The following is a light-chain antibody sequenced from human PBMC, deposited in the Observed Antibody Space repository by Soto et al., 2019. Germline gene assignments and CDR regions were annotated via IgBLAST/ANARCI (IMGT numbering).Light chain of an antibody. J-gene: IGLJ2*01. CDR2: KDT. Sequence: SYELTQPPSVSVSPGQTARVTCSGDALPKQYVYWYQQKPGQAPGVVIYKDTERPSGIPERFSGSNSGNTATLTISRVEAGDEADFYCQVWDNTVDSVFGGGTKLTVL. CDR3: QVWDNTVDSV. CDR1: ALPKQY. V-gene: IGLV3-25*02.